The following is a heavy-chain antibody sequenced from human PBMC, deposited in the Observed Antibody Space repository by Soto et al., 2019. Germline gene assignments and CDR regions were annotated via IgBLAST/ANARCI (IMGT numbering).Heavy chain of an antibody. J-gene: IGHJ4*02. CDR3: ARVTEYSSSLLGDY. V-gene: IGHV4-34*01. Sequence: LSLTCAVYGGSFSGYYWSWIRQPPGKGLEWIGEINHSGSTNYNPSLKSRVTISVDTSKNQFSLKLSSVTAADTAVYYCARVTEYSSSLLGDYWGQGTLVTVSS. D-gene: IGHD6-6*01. CDR1: GGSFSGYY. CDR2: INHSGST.